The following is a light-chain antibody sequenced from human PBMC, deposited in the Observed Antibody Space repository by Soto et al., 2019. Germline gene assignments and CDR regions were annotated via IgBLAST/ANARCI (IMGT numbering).Light chain of an antibody. V-gene: IGKV1-5*03. Sequence: DIQMTQSPSTLSAYVGDRVTITCRASQRINNWLAWYQQKPGKAPKLLIYKASNLESGVPSRFSGSGSGTEFTLTISSLQPDDFATYYGQQYNSYLYTFGQGTKLEI. J-gene: IGKJ2*01. CDR1: QRINNW. CDR2: KAS. CDR3: QQYNSYLYT.